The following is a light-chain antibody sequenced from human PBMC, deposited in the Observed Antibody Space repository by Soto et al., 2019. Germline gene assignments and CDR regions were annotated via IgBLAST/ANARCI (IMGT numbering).Light chain of an antibody. Sequence: QSVLTQPPSVSGAPGQMVTISCTGSSSNIGAGYDVHWYQQLPGTAPKVLIYGNSDRPSGVPDRFSGSKSGTSASLAITGLQAEDEADYYCQSYDSSLSVLYVFGTGTKVTVL. CDR1: SSNIGAGYD. CDR3: QSYDSSLSVLYV. J-gene: IGLJ1*01. V-gene: IGLV1-40*01. CDR2: GNS.